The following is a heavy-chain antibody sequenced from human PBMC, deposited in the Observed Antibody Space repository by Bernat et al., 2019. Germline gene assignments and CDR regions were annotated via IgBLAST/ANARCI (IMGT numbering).Heavy chain of an antibody. Sequence: QVQLVQSGAEVKKPGASVKVSCKASGYTFTKFAIHWGRQAPGQRREWLGWLNTGNGDTKYSQRFQDRFKITRDTSADTSYMEVNSLRSEDTAVYYCARVRLQWFGELPFDYWGQGSLVTVSS. V-gene: IGHV1-3*04. CDR1: GYTFTKFA. CDR2: LNTGNGDT. J-gene: IGHJ4*02. CDR3: ARVRLQWFGELPFDY. D-gene: IGHD3-10*01.